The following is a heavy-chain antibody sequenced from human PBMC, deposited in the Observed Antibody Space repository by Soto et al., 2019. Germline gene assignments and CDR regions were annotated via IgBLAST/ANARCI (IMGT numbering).Heavy chain of an antibody. Sequence: QVQLQESGPGLVKPSETLSLTCTVSGGSISSYYWSWIRQPPGKGLEWIGYIYYSGSTNYNPSLKSRVTISVDTSKNQFSLRLSSVTAADTAVYYCARGLDYDSSGYYVTDAFDIWGQGTMVTVSS. CDR3: ARGLDYDSSGYYVTDAFDI. J-gene: IGHJ3*02. CDR1: GGSISSYY. D-gene: IGHD3-22*01. CDR2: IYYSGST. V-gene: IGHV4-59*01.